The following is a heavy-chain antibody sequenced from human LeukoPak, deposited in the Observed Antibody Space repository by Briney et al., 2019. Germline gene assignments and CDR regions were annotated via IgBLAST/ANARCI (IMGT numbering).Heavy chain of an antibody. CDR1: GGSFSGYY. V-gene: IGHV4-34*01. CDR3: ARDRFTTATFRNNYYGMDV. D-gene: IGHD2-15*01. CDR2: INHSGSA. Sequence: SETLSLTCAVYGGSFSGYYGRWIWIRQPPGRGLEWIGEINHSGSANYKPSLKSRVTISLDTSKNQFSLRLSSVTAADTAVYYCARDRFTTATFRNNYYGMDVWGQGTTVTVSS. J-gene: IGHJ6*02.